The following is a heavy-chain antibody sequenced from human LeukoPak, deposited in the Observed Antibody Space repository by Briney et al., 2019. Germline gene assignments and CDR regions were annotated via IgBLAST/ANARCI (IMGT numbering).Heavy chain of an antibody. J-gene: IGHJ4*02. CDR1: GFTFSNYA. CDR2: ISSSGGST. D-gene: IGHD3-16*02. V-gene: IGHV3-23*01. Sequence: GGYLRLSCAASGFTFSNYAMRWVRQAPGKGLEWVSTISSSGGSTYYADSVKGRFTISRDSSKNTLYLQMNGQRAEDTAVYYCARGVDVWGSYRQYYFDYWGQGTLVTVSS. CDR3: ARGVDVWGSYRQYYFDY.